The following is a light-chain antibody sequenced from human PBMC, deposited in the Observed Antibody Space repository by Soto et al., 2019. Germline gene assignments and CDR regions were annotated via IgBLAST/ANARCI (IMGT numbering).Light chain of an antibody. CDR3: QQYTTSPFT. J-gene: IGKJ3*01. CDR1: QSVSSNY. Sequence: EIVLTQSPGTLSLSPGERATLSCRASQSVSSNYLAWYQQTPGQAPRLLIYAASSRATGIPDRFSGSGSGTDFTLTISGLEPEDSAVYYCQQYTTSPFTFGPGTKVDIK. CDR2: AAS. V-gene: IGKV3-20*01.